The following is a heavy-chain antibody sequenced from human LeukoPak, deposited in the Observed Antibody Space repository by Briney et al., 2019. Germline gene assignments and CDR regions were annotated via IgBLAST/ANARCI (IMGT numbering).Heavy chain of an antibody. Sequence: SETLSLTCTVSGGSISSYYWSWIRQPAGKGLEWIGRIYTSGSTNYNPSLKSRVTISVEKSKNQFSLKLSSVAAADTAVYYCAGRDYGDPSFDYWGQGTLVTVSS. CDR2: IYTSGST. CDR3: AGRDYGDPSFDY. V-gene: IGHV4-4*07. D-gene: IGHD4-17*01. CDR1: GGSISSYY. J-gene: IGHJ4*02.